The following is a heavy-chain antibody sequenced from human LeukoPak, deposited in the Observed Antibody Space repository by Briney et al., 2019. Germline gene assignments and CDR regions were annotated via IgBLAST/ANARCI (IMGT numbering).Heavy chain of an antibody. CDR2: INHSGST. CDR1: GGSFSGYY. D-gene: IGHD6-13*01. CDR3: ARESSSCHFDY. J-gene: IGHJ4*02. Sequence: SETLSLTCAVYGGSFSGYYWSWIRQPPGKGLEWIGEINHSGSTNYNPSLKSRVTISVDTSKNQFSLKLSSVTAADTAAYYCARESSSCHFDYWGQGTLVTVSS. V-gene: IGHV4-34*01.